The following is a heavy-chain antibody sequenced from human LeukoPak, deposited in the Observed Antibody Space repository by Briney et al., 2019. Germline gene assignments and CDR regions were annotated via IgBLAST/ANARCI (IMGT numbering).Heavy chain of an antibody. CDR2: ISYGGSNK. J-gene: IGHJ6*02. V-gene: IGHV3-30*03. D-gene: IGHD6-6*01. Sequence: PGGSLRLSCAASGFTFSSYGMHWVRQAPGKGLEWVAVISYGGSNKYYADSVKGRFTISRDNSKNTLYLQMNSLRAEDTAVYYCASIAARPYYYYYGMDVWGQGTTVTVSS. CDR1: GFTFSSYG. CDR3: ASIAARPYYYYYGMDV.